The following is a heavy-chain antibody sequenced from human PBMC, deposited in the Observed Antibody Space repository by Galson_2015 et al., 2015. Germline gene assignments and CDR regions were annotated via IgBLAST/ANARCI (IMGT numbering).Heavy chain of an antibody. D-gene: IGHD5-12*01. CDR2: SGGST. J-gene: IGHJ4*02. CDR3: AGVKGYSCYALNDY. V-gene: IGHV3-66*02. Sequence: SGGSTYYADSVKGRFTISRDNSKITLYLQMNSVRAEDTAVYYCAGVKGYSCYALNDYWGQGTLVTVSS.